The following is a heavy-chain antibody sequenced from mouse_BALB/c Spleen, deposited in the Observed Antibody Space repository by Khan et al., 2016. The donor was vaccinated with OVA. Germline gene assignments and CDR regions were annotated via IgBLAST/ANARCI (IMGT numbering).Heavy chain of an antibody. CDR2: INPGSGDI. D-gene: IGHD1-2*01. J-gene: IGHJ3*01. Sequence: QVRLQQSGAELARPGASVKLSCKASGYTFTDYYINWVKQRTGQGLEWIGEINPGSGDIYYNEKFKGKATLTADTSSSTAYMQIHSLISEDSAVYFCARRNYFGYTLAYWGQGTLVTVSA. V-gene: IGHV1-77*01. CDR1: GYTFTDYY. CDR3: ARRNYFGYTLAY.